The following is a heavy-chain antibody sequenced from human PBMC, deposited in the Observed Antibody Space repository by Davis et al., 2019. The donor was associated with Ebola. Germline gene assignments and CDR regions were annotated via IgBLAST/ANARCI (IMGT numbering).Heavy chain of an antibody. CDR2: ISSSGSTI. J-gene: IGHJ4*02. Sequence: GGSLRLSCAASGFTFSDYYMSWIRQAPGKGLEWVSYISSSGSTIYYADSVKGRFTISRDNSKNTLYLQMNSLRAEDTAVYYCARHDYVWGSYRGGFDYWGQGTLVTVSS. CDR1: GFTFSDYY. CDR3: ARHDYVWGSYRGGFDY. V-gene: IGHV3-11*04. D-gene: IGHD3-16*02.